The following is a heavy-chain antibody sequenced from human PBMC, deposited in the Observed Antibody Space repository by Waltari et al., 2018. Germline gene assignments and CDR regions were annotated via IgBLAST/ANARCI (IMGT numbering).Heavy chain of an antibody. CDR2: IRYDASDI. J-gene: IGHJ3*01. D-gene: IGHD1-1*01. CDR3: AKVGVGLTTWYPFDV. CDR1: GFTFSDYG. Sequence: QVHLVESGGGVVQPGGSLRLSCAASGFTFSDYGMHWVRQAPGKGLGLVAFIRYDASDIYYRDSVKGRFTISRDNSKNTLFLQMSSLRPEDTAVYYCAKVGVGLTTWYPFDVWGQGTMVTVSS. V-gene: IGHV3-30*02.